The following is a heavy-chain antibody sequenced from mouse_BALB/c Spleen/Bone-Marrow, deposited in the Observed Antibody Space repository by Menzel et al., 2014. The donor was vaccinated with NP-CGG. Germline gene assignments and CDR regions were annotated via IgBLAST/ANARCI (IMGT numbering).Heavy chain of an antibody. CDR3: ARNGNYGAWFAY. CDR1: GFNIKDTY. CDR2: IDPANGNT. Sequence: EVKLMESGAELVKPGASVKLSCTASGFNIKDTYMRWVKQRPEQGPEWIGRIDPANGNTKYDPKFQGKATITADTSSNTAYLQLSSLTSEDTAVYYCARNGNYGAWFAYWGQGTLVTVSA. D-gene: IGHD2-1*01. V-gene: IGHV14-3*02. J-gene: IGHJ3*01.